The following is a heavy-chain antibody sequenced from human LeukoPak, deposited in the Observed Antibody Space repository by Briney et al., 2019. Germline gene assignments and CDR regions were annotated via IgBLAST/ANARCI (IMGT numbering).Heavy chain of an antibody. V-gene: IGHV1-46*01. D-gene: IGHD2-2*01. CDR2: INPSGGTT. CDR1: GYTFTNYY. CDR3: ARPTSIIPASNVYYYYYAMDV. Sequence: APVKVSCKASGYTFTNYYMHWVRQAPGQGLEWMGIINPSGGTTTYAHKFQDRVTMTRDTSTSTVYMEVSSLRPEDTAVYYCARPTSIIPASNVYYYYYAMDVWGQGTTVTVSS. J-gene: IGHJ6*02.